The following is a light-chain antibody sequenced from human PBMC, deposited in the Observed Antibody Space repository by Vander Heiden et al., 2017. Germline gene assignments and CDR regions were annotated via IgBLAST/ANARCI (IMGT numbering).Light chain of an antibody. J-gene: IGKJ4*01. V-gene: IGKV4-1*01. CDR1: QSVLYSSNNMNY. Sequence: DIVMTQSPDSLAVSLGERATINCKSSQSVLYSSNNMNYLAWYQQKPGQPPKLLIYWASTRESGVPDRFSGSGSGTDFTLTISSLQAEDVAVYYCQQYYSTPQLTFGGGTKVEIK. CDR3: QQYYSTPQLT. CDR2: WAS.